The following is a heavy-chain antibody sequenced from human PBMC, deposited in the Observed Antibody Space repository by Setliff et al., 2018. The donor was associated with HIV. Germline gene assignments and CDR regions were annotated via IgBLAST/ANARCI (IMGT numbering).Heavy chain of an antibody. CDR2: IISILGTP. V-gene: IGHV1-69*04. J-gene: IGHJ3*01. Sequence: GASVKVSCKASGGTFSAYAVNWVRQAPGQGLEWVGRIISILGTPNYSHKFQGRVTITADKSTTTTYMELSSLRSDDTAIYYCARDFHVLGYCSADSCPYDASDVWGQGTMVTVSS. CDR1: GGTFSAYA. CDR3: ARDFHVLGYCSADSCPYDASDV. D-gene: IGHD2-15*01.